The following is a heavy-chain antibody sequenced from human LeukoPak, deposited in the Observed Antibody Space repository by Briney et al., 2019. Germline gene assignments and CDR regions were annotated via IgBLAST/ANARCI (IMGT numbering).Heavy chain of an antibody. D-gene: IGHD3-10*01. V-gene: IGHV4-31*03. J-gene: IGHJ4*02. CDR1: GGSISSGVYY. CDR3: ARGLVRGSGKIDY. CDR2: IYYSGST. Sequence: PSQTLSLTCTVSGGSISSGVYYCSWIRQHPGKGLEWIGYIYYSGSTYYNPSLKSRVTISVDTSKNQFSLKLSSVTAADTAVYYCARGLVRGSGKIDYWGQGTLVTVSS.